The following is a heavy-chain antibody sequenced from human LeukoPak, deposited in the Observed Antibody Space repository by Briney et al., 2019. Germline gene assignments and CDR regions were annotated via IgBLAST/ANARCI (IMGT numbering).Heavy chain of an antibody. J-gene: IGHJ6*04. V-gene: IGHV1-69-2*01. D-gene: IGHD3-3*01. CDR2: VDPEDGET. Sequence: ASVKVSCKASGYTFTDYYMHWVQQAPGKGLEWMGRVDPEDGETIYAEKFQGRVTITADTSTDTAYMELSSLRSEDTAVYYCATSVRSLGVWGKGTTVTVSS. CDR3: ATSVRSLGV. CDR1: GYTFTDYY.